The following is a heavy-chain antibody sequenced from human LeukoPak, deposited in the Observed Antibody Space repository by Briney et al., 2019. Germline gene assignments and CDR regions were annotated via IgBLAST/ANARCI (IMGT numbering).Heavy chain of an antibody. V-gene: IGHV1-2*02. D-gene: IGHD1-20*01. J-gene: IGHJ5*02. CDR3: ARECLTGTTGSAHNWFDP. CDR1: GYTFTSYY. CDR2: INPNSGGT. Sequence: GASVKVSCKAPGYTFTSYYMHWVRQAPGQGLEWMGWINPNSGGTNYAQKFQGRVTMTRDTSISTAYMELSRLRSDDTAVYYCARECLTGTTGSAHNWFDPWGQGTLVTVSS.